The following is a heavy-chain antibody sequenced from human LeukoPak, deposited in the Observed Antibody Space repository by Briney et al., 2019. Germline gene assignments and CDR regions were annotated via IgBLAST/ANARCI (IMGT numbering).Heavy chain of an antibody. CDR2: ISGSGGST. V-gene: IGHV3-23*01. CDR3: ARDSRHLSSTRGGLKESRGAFFDY. D-gene: IGHD6-13*01. J-gene: IGHJ4*02. Sequence: PSETLSLTCTVSGGSISSYYWSWVRQAPGKGLEWVSAISGSGGSTYYADSVKGRFTISRDNSKNTLYLQMNSLRAEDTALYYCARDSRHLSSTRGGLKESRGAFFDYWGQGTLVTVSS. CDR1: GGSISSYY.